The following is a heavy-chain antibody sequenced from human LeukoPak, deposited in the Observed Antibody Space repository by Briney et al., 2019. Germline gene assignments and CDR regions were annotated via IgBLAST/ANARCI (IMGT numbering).Heavy chain of an antibody. CDR2: IYYSGST. V-gene: IGHV4-59*08. D-gene: IGHD6-19*01. CDR3: ARHSPVAGTSY. J-gene: IGHJ4*02. CDR1: GGSISSYY. Sequence: SETLSLTCTVSGGSISSYYWSWIRQPPGKGLERIGYIYYSGSTSYNPSLKSRVTISVDTSKNQFSLKLSSVTAADTAVYYCARHSPVAGTSYWGQGTLVTVSS.